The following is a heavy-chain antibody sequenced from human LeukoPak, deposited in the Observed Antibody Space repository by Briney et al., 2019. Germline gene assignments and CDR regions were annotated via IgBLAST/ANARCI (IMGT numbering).Heavy chain of an antibody. CDR2: ISTSSRTI. CDR1: GFHFSTYN. D-gene: IGHD3-3*01. J-gene: IGHJ4*02. Sequence: GGALRLSCAVSGFHFSTYNMKWGRQAPGEGLEGGSYISTSSRTIYYADSGKGRFTISRDNAKNSLYLQMNSLRAEDTAVYYCARDGYDFWSDYPTTLDYWGQGTLVTVSS. CDR3: ARDGYDFWSDYPTTLDY. V-gene: IGHV3-48*01.